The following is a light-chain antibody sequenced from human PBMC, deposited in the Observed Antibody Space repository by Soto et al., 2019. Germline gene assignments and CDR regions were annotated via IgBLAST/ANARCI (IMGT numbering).Light chain of an antibody. Sequence: EIVMTQSPATLSVSPGERATLSCRASQTVNSNLAWYQQKPGQAPRLLIYGASTRATGIPARFSGSGSGTEFTLTISSLQSEDFATYYCQQYYSFPLTFGGGTKVEIK. CDR3: QQYYSFPLT. V-gene: IGKV3-15*01. CDR1: QTVNSN. CDR2: GAS. J-gene: IGKJ4*01.